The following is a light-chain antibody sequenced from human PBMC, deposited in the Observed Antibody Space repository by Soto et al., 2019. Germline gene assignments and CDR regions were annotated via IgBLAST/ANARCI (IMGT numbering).Light chain of an antibody. CDR3: QVWDSGSDHVQ. V-gene: IGLV3-21*02. CDR1: NIGSRS. CDR2: DDS. J-gene: IGLJ2*01. Sequence: SYELTQPPSVSVAPRQTATITCGGNNIGSRSVHWYQQKSGQAPLLVVFDDSVRPSGIPERISGYNSGNTATLTISGVEAGDEADYYCQVWDSGSDHVQFGGGTKLTVL.